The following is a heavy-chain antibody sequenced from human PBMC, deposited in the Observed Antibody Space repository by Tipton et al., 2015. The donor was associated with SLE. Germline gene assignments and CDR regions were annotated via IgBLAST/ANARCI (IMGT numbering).Heavy chain of an antibody. CDR3: ARDAWERGGLYWFDP. J-gene: IGHJ5*02. V-gene: IGHV1-69*05. D-gene: IGHD1-26*01. CDR1: GGTFNTFS. Sequence: QSGPEVKKPGASVKVSCKASGGTFNTFSITWVRQAPGQGLEWMGTIIPFFGKPNYAQNFQGRVTITTDESTSTAFMELRSLRAEDTALYYCARDAWERGGLYWFDPWGHGTLVTASS. CDR2: IIPFFGKP.